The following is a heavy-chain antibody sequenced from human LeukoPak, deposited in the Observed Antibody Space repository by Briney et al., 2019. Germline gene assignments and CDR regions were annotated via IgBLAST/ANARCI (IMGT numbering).Heavy chain of an antibody. CDR2: ISSSSSYI. Sequence: GGSLRLSCAASGFTFSSYTMNWVRQAPGKGLEWVSSISSSSSYIYYADSVKGRFTISRDNAKNSLYLQMNSLRAEDTAVYYCARGTRVRYCGADCQTAFDIWGQGTMVTVSS. CDR1: GFTFSSYT. CDR3: ARGTRVRYCGADCQTAFDI. V-gene: IGHV3-21*01. J-gene: IGHJ3*02. D-gene: IGHD2-21*02.